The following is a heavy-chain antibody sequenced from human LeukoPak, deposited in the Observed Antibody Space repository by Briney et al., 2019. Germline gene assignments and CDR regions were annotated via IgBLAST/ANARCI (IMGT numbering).Heavy chain of an antibody. CDR2: INPNSGGT. Sequence: GASVKVSCKASGYTFTGYYMHWVRQAPRQGLEWMGWINPNSGGTNYAQKFQGRVTMTRDTSISTAYMELSRLRSDDTAVYYCAREGSEQQLVRDYYYYYGMDVWGQGTTVTVSS. V-gene: IGHV1-2*02. J-gene: IGHJ6*02. D-gene: IGHD6-13*01. CDR1: GYTFTGYY. CDR3: AREGSEQQLVRDYYYYYGMDV.